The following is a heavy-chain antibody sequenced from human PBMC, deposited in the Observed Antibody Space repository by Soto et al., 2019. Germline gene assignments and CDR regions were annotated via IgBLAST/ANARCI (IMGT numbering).Heavy chain of an antibody. CDR3: ADLTWTGSYFP. D-gene: IGHD3-9*01. CDR1: GFTLSDHY. CDR2: IRNEPKSYIT. J-gene: IGHJ5*02. Sequence: GGSQILSCVASGFTLSDHYMDWVRQAPGKGLEWVGRIRNEPKSYITDYAESVKGRFTISRDDSKNSLFLQMNSLTTEDTAIYYCADLTWTGSYFPWGQGTLVTVSS. V-gene: IGHV3-72*01.